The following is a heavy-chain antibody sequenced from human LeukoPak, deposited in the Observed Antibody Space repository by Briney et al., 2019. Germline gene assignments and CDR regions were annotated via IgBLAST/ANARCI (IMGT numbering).Heavy chain of an antibody. V-gene: IGHV3-7*04. J-gene: IGHJ3*02. CDR3: ARDWGDESRGQFDAFDI. CDR2: VKQDGSRK. Sequence: GGSLRLSCAASGFTFITYWMDWVRQAPGKGLEWVANVKQDGSRKYYVDSVKGRFTISRDNARNSLYLEMNSLRVEDTAVYYCARDWGDESRGQFDAFDIWGQGTRVTVSS. CDR1: GFTFITYW. D-gene: IGHD3-16*01.